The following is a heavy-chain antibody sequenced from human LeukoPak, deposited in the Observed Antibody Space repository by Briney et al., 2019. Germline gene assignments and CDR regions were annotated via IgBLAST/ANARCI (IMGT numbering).Heavy chain of an antibody. Sequence: GGSLRLSCAASGFTFSGYSMHCVRQAPGKGLEWISYITTTSSTTYYIDSVEGRFTISRDNARNSLYLQMNSLRAEDTAVYYCASGPTPGLAAAADYWGQGTLVTVSS. J-gene: IGHJ4*02. CDR2: ITTTSSTT. CDR3: ASGPTPGLAAAADY. V-gene: IGHV3-48*01. CDR1: GFTFSGYS. D-gene: IGHD6-13*01.